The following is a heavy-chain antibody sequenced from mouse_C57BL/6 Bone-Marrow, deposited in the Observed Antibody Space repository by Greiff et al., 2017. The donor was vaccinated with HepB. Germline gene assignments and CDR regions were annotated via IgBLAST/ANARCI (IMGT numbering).Heavy chain of an antibody. Sequence: QVQLQQPGAELVRPGSSVKLSCKASGYTFTSYWMHWVKQRPIQGLEWIGNIDPSDSETHYNQKFKDKATLTVDKSSSTASMQLSSLTSEDSAVYYCARSLLWLRRGDYYAMDYWGQGTSVTVSS. CDR2: IDPSDSET. CDR1: GYTFTSYW. V-gene: IGHV1-52*01. J-gene: IGHJ4*01. D-gene: IGHD2-9*01. CDR3: ARSLLWLRRGDYYAMDY.